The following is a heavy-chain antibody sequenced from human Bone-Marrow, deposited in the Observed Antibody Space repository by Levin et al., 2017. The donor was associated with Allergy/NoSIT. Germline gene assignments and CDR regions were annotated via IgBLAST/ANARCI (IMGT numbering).Heavy chain of an antibody. D-gene: IGHD1/OR15-1a*01. J-gene: IGHJ3*01. Sequence: SCSTSKITIYYHFTHLVRQAPTNFLYINSFISSHLFNTHYSYSFNFLFTISRDNAKNSLYLQMNSLRTEDTALYYCVKSLNTMTIHDGFDFWGQGTMVTVSA. CDR1: KITIYYHF. V-gene: IGHV3-9*01. CDR2: ISSHLFNT. CDR3: VKSLNTMTIHDGFDF.